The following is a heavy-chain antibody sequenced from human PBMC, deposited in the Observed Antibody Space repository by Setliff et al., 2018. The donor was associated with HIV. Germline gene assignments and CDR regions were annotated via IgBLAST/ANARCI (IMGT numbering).Heavy chain of an antibody. Sequence: PSETLSLTCSVSGGSISSSSYYWGWIRQPPGKGLEWIGSIYYGGGTFYNPSLTSRVTVSLDTSKTQFSLQLSSVTAADTAVYYCARDSSGWTRINWFDPWGQGTLVTVSS. CDR2: IYYGGGT. D-gene: IGHD6-19*01. CDR3: ARDSSGWTRINWFDP. V-gene: IGHV4-39*07. CDR1: GGSISSSSYY. J-gene: IGHJ5*02.